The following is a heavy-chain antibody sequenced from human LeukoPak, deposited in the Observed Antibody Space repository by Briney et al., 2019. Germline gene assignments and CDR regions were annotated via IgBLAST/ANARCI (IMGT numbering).Heavy chain of an antibody. CDR3: ARVRDFWSGYYDFDY. J-gene: IGHJ4*02. V-gene: IGHV3-74*01. Sequence: GGSLRLSCAASGFTFSSHWMHWVRQAPGKGPVWVSHINSDGSSTSYADSVKGRFTISRDNAKNTLYLQMNSLRAEDTAVYYCARVRDFWSGYYDFDYWGQGSLVTVSS. CDR1: GFTFSSHW. D-gene: IGHD3-3*01. CDR2: INSDGSST.